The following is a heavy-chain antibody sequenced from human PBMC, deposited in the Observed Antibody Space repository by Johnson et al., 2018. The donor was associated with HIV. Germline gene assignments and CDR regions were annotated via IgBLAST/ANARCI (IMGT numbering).Heavy chain of an antibody. D-gene: IGHD3-3*01. CDR2: ISWNSGRI. V-gene: IGHV3-20*04. CDR1: GFTFNKYW. J-gene: IGHJ3*02. Sequence: VQLVESGGGLVQPGGSLRLSCAASGFTFNKYWMSWVRQAPGKGLEWVSGISWNSGRIGYADYVKGRFTISRDNSKNTLHLQMKSLRAEDTAVYYCARIRSGLKPGDAFDIWGQGTMVTVSS. CDR3: ARIRSGLKPGDAFDI.